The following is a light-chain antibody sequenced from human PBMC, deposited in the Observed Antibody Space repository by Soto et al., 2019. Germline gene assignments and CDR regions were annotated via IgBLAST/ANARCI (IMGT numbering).Light chain of an antibody. J-gene: IGLJ2*01. CDR2: SNN. Sequence: QSVLTQPPSASGTPGQRVTISCSGSSSNIGSNTVHWYQQLPGTAPKLLIYSNNQRPSGVPDRFSGSKSGTSASLAISGLQSEDDADYYCAAWDDSLNRVVFGGGTKLTVL. CDR1: SSNIGSNT. V-gene: IGLV1-44*01. CDR3: AAWDDSLNRVV.